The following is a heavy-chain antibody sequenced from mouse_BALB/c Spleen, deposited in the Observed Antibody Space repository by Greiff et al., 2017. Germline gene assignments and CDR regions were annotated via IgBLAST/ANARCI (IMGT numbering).Heavy chain of an antibody. CDR1: GFTFSSYA. CDR2: ISSGGSYT. D-gene: IGHD2-13*01. J-gene: IGHJ4*01. Sequence: DVKLVESGGGLVKPGGSLKLSCAASGFTFSSYAMSWVRQSPEKRLEWVAEISSGGSYTYYPDTVTGRFTISRDNAKNTLYLEMSSLRSEDTAMYYCARGDGDGSLNYAMDYWGQGTSVTVSS. V-gene: IGHV5-9-4*01. CDR3: ARGDGDGSLNYAMDY.